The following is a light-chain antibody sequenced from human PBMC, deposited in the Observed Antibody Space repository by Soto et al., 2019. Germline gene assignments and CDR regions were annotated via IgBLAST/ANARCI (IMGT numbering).Light chain of an antibody. V-gene: IGLV1-44*01. CDR3: ATWDDSLNGVV. CDR1: SSNIGSNN. Sequence: QSVLTQPPSASGTPGQRVTISCSGSSSNIGSNNVNWYQQLPGTAPKLLIYDNDQRPSGVPDRFSGSKSGTSASLAISGLQSEDEADYYCATWDDSLNGVVFGGGTKVTVL. CDR2: DND. J-gene: IGLJ3*02.